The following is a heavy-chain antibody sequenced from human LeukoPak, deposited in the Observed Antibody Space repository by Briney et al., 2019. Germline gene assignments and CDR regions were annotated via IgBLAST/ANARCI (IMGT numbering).Heavy chain of an antibody. D-gene: IGHD3-22*01. J-gene: IGHJ4*02. CDR1: GGSISSYY. V-gene: IGHV4-59*01. Sequence: SETLSLTCTVSGGSISSYYWSWIRQPPGKGLEWVGNIYDSGSTNYNPSLKSRVTISVDTSKNQCSLKLSSVTAADTAVYYCARQSISGSSLSYFDYWGQGTLVNVSS. CDR3: ARQSISGSSLSYFDY. CDR2: IYDSGST.